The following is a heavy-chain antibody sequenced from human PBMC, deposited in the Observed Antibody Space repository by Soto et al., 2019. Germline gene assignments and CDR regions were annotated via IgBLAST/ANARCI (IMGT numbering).Heavy chain of an antibody. CDR2: IFSNDEK. D-gene: IGHD6-13*01. J-gene: IGHJ6*02. Sequence: VSGPTLVNPTETLTLTCTVSGFSLSNARMGVSWIRQPPGKALEWLAHIFSNDEKSYSTSLKSRLTISKDTSKSQVVLTMTNMDPVDTATYYCARIPVTEYSSSSSYYYYYGMDVSGQGTTVTVSS. CDR3: ARIPVTEYSSSSSYYYYYGMDV. CDR1: GFSLSNARMG. V-gene: IGHV2-26*01.